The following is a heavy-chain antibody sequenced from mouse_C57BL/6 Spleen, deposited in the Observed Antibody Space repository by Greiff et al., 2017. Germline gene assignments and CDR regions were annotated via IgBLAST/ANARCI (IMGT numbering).Heavy chain of an antibody. CDR1: GYTFTDYY. Sequence: VQLQQSGPVLVKPGASVKMSCKASGYTFTDYYMNWVKQSPGKSLEWIGVINPYNGGTSYNQKFTGKATLTVDKSSSTAYMELNSLTSEDSAVYYGARPLDYYGSRGYAMDYWGQGTSVTVSS. D-gene: IGHD1-1*01. J-gene: IGHJ4*01. CDR3: ARPLDYYGSRGYAMDY. CDR2: INPYNGGT. V-gene: IGHV1-19*01.